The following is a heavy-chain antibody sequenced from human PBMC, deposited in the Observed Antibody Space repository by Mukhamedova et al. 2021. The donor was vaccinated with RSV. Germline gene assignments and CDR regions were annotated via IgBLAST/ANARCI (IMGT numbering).Heavy chain of an antibody. J-gene: IGHJ4*02. Sequence: GKGLEWVAVISYDGSNKYYADSVKGRFTISRDNSKNTLYLQMNSLRAEDTAVYYCAREGGWDIVATTHVGFDYWGQGTLVTVSS. CDR2: ISYDGSNK. V-gene: IGHV3-30*04. D-gene: IGHD5-12*01. CDR3: AREGGWDIVATTHVGFDY.